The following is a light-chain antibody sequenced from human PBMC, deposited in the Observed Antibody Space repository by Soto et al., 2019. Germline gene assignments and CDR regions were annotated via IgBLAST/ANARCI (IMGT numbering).Light chain of an antibody. Sequence: DIQMTQSPSSVSASVGDRVSMSCRASQSIICWLAWYQQEPGKGPTLLIYGASSFQRGVPSTFSGSGSRTGFTLSYSSRQPDALATYFCHHADSFPSSSGPSPKV. CDR2: GAS. V-gene: IGKV1-12*02. CDR3: HHADSFPSS. CDR1: QSIICW. J-gene: IGKJ3*01.